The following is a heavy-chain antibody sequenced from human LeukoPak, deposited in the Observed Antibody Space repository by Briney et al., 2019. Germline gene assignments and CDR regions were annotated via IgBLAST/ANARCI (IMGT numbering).Heavy chain of an antibody. V-gene: IGHV3-30-3*01. CDR1: GFTFSSYA. CDR2: ISYDGSNK. CDR3: AREAEALDY. Sequence: GRSLRLSCAASGFTFSSYAVHWVRQAPGKGLEWVTAISYDGSNKDYADSVKGRFTISRDNSKNTAYLQVNSLRAEDTAVYYCAREAEALDYWGQGTLVTVSS. J-gene: IGHJ4*02.